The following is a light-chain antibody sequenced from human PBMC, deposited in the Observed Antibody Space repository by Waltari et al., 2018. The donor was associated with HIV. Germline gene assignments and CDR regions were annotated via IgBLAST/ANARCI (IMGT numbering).Light chain of an antibody. V-gene: IGLV6-57*01. J-gene: IGLJ3*02. CDR3: QSYDSSNQWV. CDR1: SGSIASNF. CDR2: EDN. Sequence: FMLAQPHPVSGSPGKTVTMSCTRSSGSIASNFVQWYRQRPDSSPTIVIYEDNQRPSGVPDRFSGSIDSSSNSASLAISGLKTEDEADYYCQSYDSSNQWVFGGGTKLTVL.